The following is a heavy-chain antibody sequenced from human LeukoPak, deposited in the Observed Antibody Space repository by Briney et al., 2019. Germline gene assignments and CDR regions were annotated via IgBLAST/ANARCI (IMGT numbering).Heavy chain of an antibody. Sequence: PGGSLRLSCAASGFTFSSYAMSWVRQAPGKGLAWLSAISGSGGSTYYADSVKGRFTISRDNSKNTLYLQMNSLRAEDTAVYYCAKDGYSSSWPIPFDYWGQGTLVTVSS. D-gene: IGHD6-13*01. V-gene: IGHV3-23*01. CDR3: AKDGYSSSWPIPFDY. CDR2: ISGSGGST. CDR1: GFTFSSYA. J-gene: IGHJ4*02.